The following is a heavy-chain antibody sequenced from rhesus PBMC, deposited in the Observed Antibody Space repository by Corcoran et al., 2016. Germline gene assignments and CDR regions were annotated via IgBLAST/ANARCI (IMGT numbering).Heavy chain of an antibody. D-gene: IGHD6-31*01. CDR1: GYSISSNY. CDR2: IYGSIGST. CDR3: ARENSSGWRYYVDY. V-gene: IGHV4-147*01. Sequence: QVQLQESGPGLVKPSETLSLTCAVSGYSISSNYWSWIRQPPGKGLGWIGFIYGSIGSTHDNPSIKSQVNISTDTSKNQFALKLSSGTSADAAVYYCARENSSGWRYYVDYWGQGVLVTVSS. J-gene: IGHJ4*01.